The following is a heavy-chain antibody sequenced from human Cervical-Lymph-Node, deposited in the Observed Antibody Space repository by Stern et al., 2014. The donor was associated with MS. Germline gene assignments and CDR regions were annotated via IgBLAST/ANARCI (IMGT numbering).Heavy chain of an antibody. D-gene: IGHD3-9*01. V-gene: IGHV1-69*01. CDR2: IIPVYGRA. CDR1: GGTFSNYA. Sequence: QMQLVQSGAEVKKPGSSVKVSCKASGGTFSNYALSWVRQAPGQGLEWMGGIIPVYGRATYAQKFEGRVTITAEESTSTAYMELNSLRSEDSAVYYCARPGGTITVSPTPLASYYYAMDVWGQGTSVTVSS. CDR3: ARPGGTITVSPTPLASYYYAMDV. J-gene: IGHJ6*02.